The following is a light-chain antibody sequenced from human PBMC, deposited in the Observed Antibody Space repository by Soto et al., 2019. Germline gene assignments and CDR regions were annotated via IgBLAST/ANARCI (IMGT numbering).Light chain of an antibody. CDR3: QQHGSS. CDR2: GAS. V-gene: IGKV3-20*01. Sequence: ERVLTQSPGTLALSPGETATLSCRASQSVSSDYLAWYQQKPGQPPRLLIYGASSRATGVPERFSGSGSGTDFTLTISSLEPEDFAVYYCQQHGSSFGGGNKVEIK. CDR1: QSVSSDY. J-gene: IGKJ4*01.